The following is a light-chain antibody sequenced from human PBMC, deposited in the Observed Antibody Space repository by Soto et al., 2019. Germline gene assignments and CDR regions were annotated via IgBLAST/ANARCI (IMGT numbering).Light chain of an antibody. Sequence: DIQMTQSPSTLSASEGDRVTITCRASQSINNWLAWYQQKPGKAPKLLISKASNLKSGVPSRFSGTGSGTEFNLTISSLQPDDFAIYYCQQYDSYPFTFGGGTKVEI. CDR3: QQYDSYPFT. CDR1: QSINNW. CDR2: KAS. J-gene: IGKJ4*01. V-gene: IGKV1-5*03.